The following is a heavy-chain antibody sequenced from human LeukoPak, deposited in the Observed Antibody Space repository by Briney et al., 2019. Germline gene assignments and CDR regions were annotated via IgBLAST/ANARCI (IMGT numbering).Heavy chain of an antibody. D-gene: IGHD3-10*01. CDR1: GYTFTGYY. J-gene: IGHJ4*02. CDR3: ARSRRVGNGEYPDY. V-gene: IGHV1-2*02. Sequence: GASVKVSCKASGYTFTGYYMHWVRKTPGQGLEWMGWINPNTGDTNYGRKFQGRVTMTRDTAINTDYMELRSLRSDDTAVYDCARSRRVGNGEYPDYWGQGTLVTVSS. CDR2: INPNTGDT.